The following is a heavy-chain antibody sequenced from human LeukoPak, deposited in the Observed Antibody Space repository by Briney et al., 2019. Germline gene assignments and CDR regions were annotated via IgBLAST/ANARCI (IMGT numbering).Heavy chain of an antibody. V-gene: IGHV3-48*03. D-gene: IGHD3-10*01. CDR2: ISSSGSTI. CDR3: AKDPSYYGSTSNNDY. J-gene: IGHJ4*02. CDR1: GFTFSSYE. Sequence: GGFLRLSCAASGFTFSSYEMNWVRQAPGKGLEGVSYISSSGSTIYYADSVKGRFTISRDNAKNSLYLQMNSLRAEDTAVYYCAKDPSYYGSTSNNDYWGQGTLVTVSS.